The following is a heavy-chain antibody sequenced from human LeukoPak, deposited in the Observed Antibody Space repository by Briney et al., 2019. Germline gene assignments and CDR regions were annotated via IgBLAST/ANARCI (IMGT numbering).Heavy chain of an antibody. CDR2: IIPIFDTA. CDR1: GGTFSSYA. CDR3: ARGPFTYYDILPGWSKNYYYYGMDV. V-gene: IGHV1-69*13. Sequence: ASVKVSCKASGGTFSSYAISWVRQAPGQGLEWMGGIIPIFDTANYAQKFQGRVTITADESTSTAYMELSSLRSEDTAVYYCARGPFTYYDILPGWSKNYYYYGMDVWGKGTTVTVSS. J-gene: IGHJ6*04. D-gene: IGHD3-9*01.